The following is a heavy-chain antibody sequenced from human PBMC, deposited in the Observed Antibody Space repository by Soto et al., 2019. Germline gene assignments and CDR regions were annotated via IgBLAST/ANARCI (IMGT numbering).Heavy chain of an antibody. CDR1: GFTFSSYG. CDR3: ARDRMWEQLPPDSFDT. J-gene: IGHJ3*02. V-gene: IGHV3-33*01. CDR2: IWYDETNK. D-gene: IGHD1-26*01. Sequence: QVQLVESGGGVVQPGRSLRLSCAASGFTFSSYGMHWVRQAPGKGLEWVAVIWYDETNKYYADSVEGRFTISRDNSKNTPYLQMNSLRAEDTAVYYCARDRMWEQLPPDSFDTWGQGTMVTVSS.